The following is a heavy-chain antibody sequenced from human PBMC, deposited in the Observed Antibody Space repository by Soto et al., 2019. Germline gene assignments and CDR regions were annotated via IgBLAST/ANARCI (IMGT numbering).Heavy chain of an antibody. CDR2: VDSDGSGT. J-gene: IGHJ4*02. Sequence: EVQLVESGGGSVQPGGSLRVSCVASGITFSGYWMHWVRQVPGKGLVWVARVDSDGSGTSYADSVKGRFTISRDNAKNMLYLQMNSLRVEDTAVYYCATVFEHWGQGIPVSVSS. V-gene: IGHV3-74*01. CDR1: GITFSGYW. CDR3: ATVFEH.